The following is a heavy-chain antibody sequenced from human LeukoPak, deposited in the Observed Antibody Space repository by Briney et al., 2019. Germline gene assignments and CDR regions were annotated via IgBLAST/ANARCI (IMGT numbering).Heavy chain of an antibody. D-gene: IGHD3-22*01. Sequence: ASVRVSCKVSGYTLTELSMHWVRQAPGKGLEWMGGFDPEDGETIYAQKFQGRVTMTEDTSTDTAHMELSSLRSEDTAVYYCATYYYDSSGRLYYFDYWGQGTLVTVSS. CDR2: FDPEDGET. V-gene: IGHV1-24*01. CDR3: ATYYYDSSGRLYYFDY. J-gene: IGHJ4*02. CDR1: GYTLTELS.